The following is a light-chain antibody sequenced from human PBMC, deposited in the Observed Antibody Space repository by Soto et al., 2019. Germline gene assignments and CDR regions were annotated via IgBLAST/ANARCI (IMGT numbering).Light chain of an antibody. CDR1: QSVSSY. CDR2: DAS. Sequence: EIVLTQSPATLSLSPGDRATLSCRASQSVSSYLAWYQQKPGQAPRLLIYDASNRATGIPARFSGSGSGTDFPLTISSLEPEDFAVYYCQQRSNWPRTFGQGTKVEIK. J-gene: IGKJ1*01. CDR3: QQRSNWPRT. V-gene: IGKV3-11*01.